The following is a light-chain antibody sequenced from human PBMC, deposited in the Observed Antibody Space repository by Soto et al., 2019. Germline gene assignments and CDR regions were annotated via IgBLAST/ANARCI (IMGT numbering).Light chain of an antibody. V-gene: IGKV1-5*01. CDR2: DAS. CDR1: QSISHW. J-gene: IGKJ1*01. CDR3: QQYSSYWT. Sequence: DIQMTQAPSTLSASIGDRVIISCRASQSISHWLAWYQQKPGKAPKLLISDASILESGVPSRFSGSTSGTEFTLTISSLQPDDFATYYCQQYSSYWTFGQGTKVDIK.